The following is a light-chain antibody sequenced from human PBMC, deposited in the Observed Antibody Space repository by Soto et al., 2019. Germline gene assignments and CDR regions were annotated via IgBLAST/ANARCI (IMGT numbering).Light chain of an antibody. J-gene: IGLJ2*01. V-gene: IGLV4-69*01. CDR2: LNSDGSH. CDR3: QTWGTGIHV. Sequence: QPVLTQSPSASASLGASVKFTCTLSSGHSSYAVAWHQQQPGKGPRYLMKLNSDGSHNKGDGIPDRFSGSSSGAERYLIISSLQSEDEADYYCQTWGTGIHVFGGGTKVTVL. CDR1: SGHSSYA.